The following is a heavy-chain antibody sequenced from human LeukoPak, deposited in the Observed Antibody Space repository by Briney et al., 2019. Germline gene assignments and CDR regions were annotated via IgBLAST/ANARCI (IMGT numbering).Heavy chain of an antibody. CDR1: GFTFSNYN. J-gene: IGHJ4*02. Sequence: GGSLRLSCAASGFTFSNYNMNWVRQAPGKGLEWVSSISSSSGSIYYADSVKGRFTVSRDNAKNSLYLQINNLRDDDTAVYYCVRDSLLWFGENDYWGQGTLVSVSS. CDR3: VRDSLLWFGENDY. V-gene: IGHV3-21*01. D-gene: IGHD3-10*01. CDR2: ISSSSGSI.